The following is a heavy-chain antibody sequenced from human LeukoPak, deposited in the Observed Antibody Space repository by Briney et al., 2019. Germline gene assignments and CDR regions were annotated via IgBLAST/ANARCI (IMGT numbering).Heavy chain of an antibody. Sequence: SQTLSLTCTVSGGSISSGGYYWSWIRQPPGKGLEWIGYIYHSGSTYYNPSLKSRVTISVDRSKNQFSLKLSSVTAADTAVYYCARSFISKQLPNGDYYYYMDVWGKGTTVTVSS. CDR2: IYHSGST. CDR3: ARSFISKQLPNGDYYYYMDV. D-gene: IGHD6-13*01. CDR1: GGSISSGGYY. J-gene: IGHJ6*03. V-gene: IGHV4-30-2*01.